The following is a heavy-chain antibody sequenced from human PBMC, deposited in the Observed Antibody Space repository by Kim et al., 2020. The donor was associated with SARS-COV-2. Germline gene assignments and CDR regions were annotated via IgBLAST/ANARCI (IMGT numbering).Heavy chain of an antibody. V-gene: IGHV3-30*04. CDR3: ARVLRYFDWYKDYYYYGMDV. D-gene: IGHD3-9*01. J-gene: IGHJ6*02. CDR1: GFTFSSYA. Sequence: GGSLILSCAASGFTFSSYAMHWVRQAPGKGLEWVAVIAYDGSNKYYADSVKGRFTISRDNSKNTLYLQMNSLRAEDTAVYYCARVLRYFDWYKDYYYYGMDVWGQGTTVTVSS. CDR2: IAYDGSNK.